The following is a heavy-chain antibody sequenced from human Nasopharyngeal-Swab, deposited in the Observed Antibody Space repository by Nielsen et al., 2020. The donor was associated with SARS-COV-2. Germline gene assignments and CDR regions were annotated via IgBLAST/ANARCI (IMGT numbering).Heavy chain of an antibody. V-gene: IGHV3-30-3*01. Sequence: VRQAPGKGLEWVAIISYDGSKKYYADSVKGRFTISRDNSKNTLYLQMNSLRAEDTAVYYCARDRVSGSYVDYWGQGTLVTVSS. CDR3: ARDRVSGSYVDY. CDR2: ISYDGSKK. J-gene: IGHJ4*02. D-gene: IGHD1-26*01.